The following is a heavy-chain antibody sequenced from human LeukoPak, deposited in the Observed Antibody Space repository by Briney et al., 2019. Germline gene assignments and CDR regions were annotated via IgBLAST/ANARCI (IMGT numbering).Heavy chain of an antibody. CDR1: GFTFSSYA. Sequence: GGSLRLSCAASGFTFSSYAMHWVRQAPGKGLEWVAVISYDGSNKYYADSVKGRFTISRDNSKNTLYLQMNSLRAEDTAVYYCARDPRYITGPSGYYFDYWGRGTLVTVSS. CDR2: ISYDGSNK. CDR3: ARDPRYITGPSGYYFDY. D-gene: IGHD1-20*01. V-gene: IGHV3-30-3*01. J-gene: IGHJ4*02.